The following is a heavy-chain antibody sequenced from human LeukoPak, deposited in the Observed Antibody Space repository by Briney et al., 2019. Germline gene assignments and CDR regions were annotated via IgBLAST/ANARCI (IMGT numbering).Heavy chain of an antibody. CDR1: GFTVSSNY. V-gene: IGHV3-53*01. D-gene: IGHD6-13*01. Sequence: GGSLRLSCAASGFTVSSNYMNWVRQAPGKGLEWVSVIYSGGSTYYADSVKGRFTISRDNSKNILYLQMNSLRAEDTAVYYCARARYGSSWIDYWGQGTLVTVSS. J-gene: IGHJ4*02. CDR3: ARARYGSSWIDY. CDR2: IYSGGST.